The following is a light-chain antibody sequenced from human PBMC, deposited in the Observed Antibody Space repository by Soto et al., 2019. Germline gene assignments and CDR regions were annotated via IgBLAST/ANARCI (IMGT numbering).Light chain of an antibody. CDR1: SSDVGNYNL. V-gene: IGLV2-23*01. CDR3: CSYAHSSTVI. Sequence: QSALTQPASVSGSPGQSITISCTGTSSDVGNYNLVSWYQHHPGKAPKLIIYEGSKRPSGVSNHFSGSKSGNTASLTISGLQAEDEADYFCCSYAHSSTVIFGGGTKLTVL. J-gene: IGLJ2*01. CDR2: EGS.